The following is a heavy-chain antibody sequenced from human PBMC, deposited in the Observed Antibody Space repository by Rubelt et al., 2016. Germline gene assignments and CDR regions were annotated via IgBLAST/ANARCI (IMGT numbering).Heavy chain of an antibody. D-gene: IGHD3-16*01. CDR1: GFTFSNYS. J-gene: IGHJ4*02. Sequence: VQLVESGGGLVQPGGSQRLSCAASGFTFSNYSMNWVRQAPGKGLEWVSSISNGGSTIFYADSVKGRLTSSRDNGKNSLYLQMNNLRAEDTAVYYCSRTYDWGQGTLVTVSS. CDR2: ISNGGSTI. V-gene: IGHV3-48*01. CDR3: SRTYD.